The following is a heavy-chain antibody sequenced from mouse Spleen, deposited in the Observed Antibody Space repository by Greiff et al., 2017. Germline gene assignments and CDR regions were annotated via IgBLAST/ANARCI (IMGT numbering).Heavy chain of an antibody. D-gene: IGHD4-1*01. CDR2: INPGSGGT. CDR3: ARDDWDVAAY. CDR1: GYAFTNYL. Sequence: VQLQQSGAELVRPGTSVKVSCKASGYAFTNYLIEWVKQRPGQGLEWIGVINPGSGGTNYNEKFKGKATLTADKSSSTAYMQLSSLTSEDSAVYFCARDDWDVAAYWGQGTLVTVSA. V-gene: IGHV1-54*01. J-gene: IGHJ3*01.